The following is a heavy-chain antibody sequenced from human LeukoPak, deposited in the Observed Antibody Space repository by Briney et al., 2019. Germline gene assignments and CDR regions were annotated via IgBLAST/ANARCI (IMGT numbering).Heavy chain of an antibody. D-gene: IGHD2-2*01. J-gene: IGHJ6*02. CDR3: ARGREYQLLISMDV. CDR1: GYTFTSYD. Sequence: ASVKVSCKASGYTFTSYDINWVRQATGQRLEWMGWMNPNSGNTGYAQKFQGRVTMTRNTSISTAYMELSSLRSEDTAVYYCARGREYQLLISMDVWGQGTTVTVSS. V-gene: IGHV1-8*01. CDR2: MNPNSGNT.